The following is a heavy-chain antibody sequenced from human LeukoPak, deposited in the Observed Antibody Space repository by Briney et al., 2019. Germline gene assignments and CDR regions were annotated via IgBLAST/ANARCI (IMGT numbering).Heavy chain of an antibody. D-gene: IGHD1-7*01. Sequence: PSETLSLTCTVSGYSISSGYYWGWIRQPPGKGLEWIGTIYHSGSTYYNPSLKSRVTISVDTSKNQFSLKLSSVTAADTAVYYCARDRGGLELRSGLFWFDPWGQGTLVTVSS. CDR1: GYSISSGYY. CDR3: ARDRGGLELRSGLFWFDP. CDR2: IYHSGST. J-gene: IGHJ5*02. V-gene: IGHV4-38-2*02.